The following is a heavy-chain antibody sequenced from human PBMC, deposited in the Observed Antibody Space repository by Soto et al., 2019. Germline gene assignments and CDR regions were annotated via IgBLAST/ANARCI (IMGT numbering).Heavy chain of an antibody. CDR2: IYSDGSST. CDR1: GFTFSSYW. J-gene: IGHJ3*02. Sequence: GGSLRLSCAASGFTFSSYWMHWVRQAPGKGLVWVSRIYSDGSSTSYAGSVKGRFTISRENAKNTLYLQMNSLRAEDTAAYYCARDRDYYDSRGYHDAFDIWGQGTMVTVSS. CDR3: ARDRDYYDSRGYHDAFDI. V-gene: IGHV3-74*01. D-gene: IGHD3-22*01.